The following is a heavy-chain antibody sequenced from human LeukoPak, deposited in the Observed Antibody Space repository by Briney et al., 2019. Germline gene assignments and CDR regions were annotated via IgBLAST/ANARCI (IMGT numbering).Heavy chain of an antibody. D-gene: IGHD3-10*01. Sequence: GGSLRLSCAASGFTIGRHWMSWVRQAPGKGLEWVGRIKSKTDGGTTDYAAPVKGRFTISRDDSKNTLYLQMNSLKTEDTAVYYCTTDADHSWGSGSYFDSWGQGTLVTVSS. V-gene: IGHV3-15*01. J-gene: IGHJ4*02. CDR3: TTDADHSWGSGSYFDS. CDR2: IKSKTDGGTT. CDR1: GFTIGRHW.